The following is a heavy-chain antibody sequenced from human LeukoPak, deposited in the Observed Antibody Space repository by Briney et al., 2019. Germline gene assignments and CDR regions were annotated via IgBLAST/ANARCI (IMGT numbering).Heavy chain of an antibody. D-gene: IGHD6-19*01. CDR1: GGSISSSSYY. Sequence: ASETLSLTCTVSGGSISSSSYYWGWIRQPPGKGLEWIGSIYYSGSTYYNPSLKSRVTISVDTSKNQFSLKLSSVTAADTAVYYCAKSIHSSGWEPFDYWGQGTLVTVSS. CDR2: IYYSGST. V-gene: IGHV4-39*01. J-gene: IGHJ4*02. CDR3: AKSIHSSGWEPFDY.